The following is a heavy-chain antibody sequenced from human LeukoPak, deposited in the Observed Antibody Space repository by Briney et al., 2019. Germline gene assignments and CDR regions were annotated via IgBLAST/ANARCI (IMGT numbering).Heavy chain of an antibody. D-gene: IGHD4-23*01. CDR2: IHTSGGT. CDR1: GGSISSSH. J-gene: IGHJ6*03. CDR3: ARGRSTVVTPSYYYYYCMDV. Sequence: PSETLSLTCTVSGGSISSSHWSWIRQPPGKGLEWIGNIHTSGGTNYSPSLKSRVTISLDTSRNQFSLKLSSVTAADTAVYYCARGRSTVVTPSYYYYYCMDVWGKGTTVTVSS. V-gene: IGHV4-4*09.